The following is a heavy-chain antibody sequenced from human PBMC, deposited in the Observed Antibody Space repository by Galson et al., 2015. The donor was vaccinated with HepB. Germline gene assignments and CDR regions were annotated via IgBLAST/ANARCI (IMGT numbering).Heavy chain of an antibody. CDR1: GFSFSSYP. CDR2: ISYDGSNK. CDR3: ARPPNFHLGPPDQ. Sequence: SLRLSCAASGFSFSSYPMHWVRQAPGKGLEWVSVISYDGSNKYYADSVKGRFTISRDISKNTLYLQMNSLRPEDTAVYYCARPPNFHLGPPDQWGQGTLVTVSS. J-gene: IGHJ5*02. V-gene: IGHV3-30-3*01. D-gene: IGHD3-3*01.